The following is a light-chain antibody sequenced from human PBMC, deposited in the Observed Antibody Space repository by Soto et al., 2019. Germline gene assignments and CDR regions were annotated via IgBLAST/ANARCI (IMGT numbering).Light chain of an antibody. V-gene: IGLV7-43*01. CDR1: TGEVTGAYF. J-gene: IGLJ3*02. CDR3: LLYYGYPLGL. Sequence: QAVVTQESSLTVSPGETVTVTCASSTGEVTGAYFAGWFQQKPGQAPRALIYRTTNRHSGTPARFSGSLLGGKAALTLSDVQPEDEAVYYCLLYYGYPLGLFGGGTKLTVL. CDR2: RTT.